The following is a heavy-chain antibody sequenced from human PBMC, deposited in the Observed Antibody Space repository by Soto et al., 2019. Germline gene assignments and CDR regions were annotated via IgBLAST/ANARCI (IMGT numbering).Heavy chain of an antibody. J-gene: IGHJ4*02. CDR2: IYYSGST. Sequence: PSETLSLTCTVSGGSISGYYWKWIRQPPGKRLEWIGYIYYSGSTNYNPSLKSRVTMSVDTSKNQFSLQVSSVTAADTAIYYCARDPGRALAVDWGEGTLVTVS. D-gene: IGHD6-19*01. V-gene: IGHV4-59*12. CDR1: GGSISGYY. CDR3: ARDPGRALAVD.